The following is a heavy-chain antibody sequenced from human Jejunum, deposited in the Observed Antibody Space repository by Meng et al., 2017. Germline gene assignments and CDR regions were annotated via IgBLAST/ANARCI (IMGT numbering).Heavy chain of an antibody. CDR3: ARDYGTSRPFEY. J-gene: IGHJ4*02. CDR2: TYYRSKWYN. D-gene: IGHD1/OR15-1a*01. V-gene: IGHV6-1*01. Sequence: VHPQPXXPGLXKPSQTLSLXXPISGDSVSSTGAAWSWIRQSPSRGLEWLGRTYYRSKWYNDYAVSVKGRIAINPDTSKNQFFLQLNSVTPEDTAVYYCARDYGTSRPFEYWGQGILVTVSS. CDR1: GDSVSSTGAA.